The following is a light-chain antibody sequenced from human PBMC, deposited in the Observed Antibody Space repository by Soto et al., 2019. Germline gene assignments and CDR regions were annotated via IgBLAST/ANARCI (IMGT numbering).Light chain of an antibody. V-gene: IGKV1-39*01. J-gene: IGKJ1*01. CDR3: QQSYISPRT. Sequence: DIQMTQSPSSLSASVGDRVTITCRASQSISTYLNWYQQKSGNAPKXXIYDVSTLQTGVPSRFSGSGSGTDFTLTISSLQPEDFATYYCQQSYISPRTFGQGTKVDIK. CDR2: DVS. CDR1: QSISTY.